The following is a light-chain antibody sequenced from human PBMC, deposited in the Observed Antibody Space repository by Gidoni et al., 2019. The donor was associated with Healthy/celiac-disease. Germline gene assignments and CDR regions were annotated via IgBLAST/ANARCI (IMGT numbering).Light chain of an antibody. CDR1: QSISSY. CDR3: QQRYSTPRGS. CDR2: AAS. V-gene: IGKV1-39*01. Sequence: DIQMTQSPSFLSASVGDRVTITCRASQSISSYLNWYQQKPGKAPKLLIYAASSLQSGVPSRFSGSGYGTDVTLTISSLQPEDFATYYCQQRYSTPRGSFGGGTKLEIK. J-gene: IGKJ4*01.